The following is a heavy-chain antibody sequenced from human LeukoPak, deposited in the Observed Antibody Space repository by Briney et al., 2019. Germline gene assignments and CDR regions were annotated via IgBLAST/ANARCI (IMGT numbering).Heavy chain of an antibody. J-gene: IGHJ4*02. V-gene: IGHV3-30*02. D-gene: IGHD2-2*01. Sequence: GGSLRLSCAASGFTFSSYWMSWVRQAPGKGLEWVAFIRYDGSNKYYADSVKGRFTISRDNSKNTLYLQMNSLRAEDTAVYYCAKVPYCSSTSCYGFDYWGQGTLVTVSS. CDR1: GFTFSSYW. CDR2: IRYDGSNK. CDR3: AKVPYCSSTSCYGFDY.